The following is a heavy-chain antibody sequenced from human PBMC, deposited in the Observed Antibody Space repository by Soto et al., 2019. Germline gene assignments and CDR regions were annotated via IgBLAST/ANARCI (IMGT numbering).Heavy chain of an antibody. Sequence: PSETLSLTCAVYGGSFSGYYWSWTRQPPGKGLEWIGEINHRGSTSYNPSLKSRVTISVDTSKNQFSLKLNSVTAADTAVYYCARGSTTMIVPDYWGQGTLVTVS. D-gene: IGHD3-22*01. J-gene: IGHJ4*02. CDR3: ARGSTTMIVPDY. V-gene: IGHV4-34*01. CDR1: GGSFSGYY. CDR2: INHRGST.